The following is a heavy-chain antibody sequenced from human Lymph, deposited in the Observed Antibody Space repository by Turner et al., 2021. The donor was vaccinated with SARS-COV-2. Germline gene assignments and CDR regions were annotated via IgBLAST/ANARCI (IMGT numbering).Heavy chain of an antibody. CDR1: EFTVSSNY. J-gene: IGHJ4*01. D-gene: IGHD4-17*01. V-gene: IGHV3-53*01. CDR3: ARVLPYGDYFDF. Sequence: EVQLVEPGGGCIQPGGILRHSCAASEFTVSSNYMSWVRQAPGKGLEWVSLIYSGGSTFYADSVKGRFTISRDNSKNTLYLQMNSLGADDTAVYYCARVLPYGDYFDFWGQGTLVTVSS. CDR2: IYSGGST.